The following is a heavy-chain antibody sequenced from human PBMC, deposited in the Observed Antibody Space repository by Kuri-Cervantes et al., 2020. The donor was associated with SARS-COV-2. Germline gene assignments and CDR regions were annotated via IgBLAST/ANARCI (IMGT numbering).Heavy chain of an antibody. CDR1: GFTFSSYS. CDR2: ISSSSSYI. CDR3: ARDRDDYVWGSYRNFDY. V-gene: IGHV3-21*01. D-gene: IGHD3-16*02. Sequence: GESLKISCAASGFTFSSYSMNWVRQAPGKELEWVSSISSSSSYIYYADSVKGRFTISRDNAKNSLYLQMNSLRAEDTAVYYCARDRDDYVWGSYRNFDYWGQGTLVTVSS. J-gene: IGHJ4*02.